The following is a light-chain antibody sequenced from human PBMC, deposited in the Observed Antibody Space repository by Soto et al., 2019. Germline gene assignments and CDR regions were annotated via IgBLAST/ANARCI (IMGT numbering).Light chain of an antibody. J-gene: IGKJ1*01. CDR1: QSISSS. V-gene: IGKV3-11*01. CDR3: QQRSEWPRT. Sequence: EIVLTQSPATLSWSPGERATLSCRASQSISSSLAWYQQKPGQAPRLLIYDAPSRATGFPARFSGSGSGTDFTLTIGSLEPDDFAVYYCQQRSEWPRTFCQGNKVEIK. CDR2: DAP.